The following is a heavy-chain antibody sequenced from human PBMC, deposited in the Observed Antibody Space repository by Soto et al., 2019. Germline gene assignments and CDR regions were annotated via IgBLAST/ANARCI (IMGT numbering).Heavy chain of an antibody. CDR2: ISYDGSNK. V-gene: IGHV3-30-3*01. J-gene: IGHJ4*02. CDR3: ARETIYYDSSGYYPYYFDY. D-gene: IGHD3-22*01. CDR1: GFTFSSYA. Sequence: QVQLVESGGGVVQPGRSLRLSCAASGFTFSSYAMHWVRQAPGKGLEWVAVISYDGSNKYYADSVKGRFTISRDNSKNTLYLQMNSLRAEDTAVYYCARETIYYDSSGYYPYYFDYWGQGTLVTVSS.